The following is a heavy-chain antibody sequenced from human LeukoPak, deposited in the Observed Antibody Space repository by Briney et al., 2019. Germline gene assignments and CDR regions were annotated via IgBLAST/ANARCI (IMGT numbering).Heavy chain of an antibody. CDR2: IRYDGSNK. D-gene: IGHD5-24*01. Sequence: PGGSLRLSCAASGFTFSSYGMHWVRQAPGKGLEWVAFIRYDGSNKYYADSVKGRFTISRDNSKNTLYLQMNSLRAEDTAVYYCARRAEHAFDIWGQGTMVTVSS. J-gene: IGHJ3*02. CDR3: ARRAEHAFDI. CDR1: GFTFSSYG. V-gene: IGHV3-30*02.